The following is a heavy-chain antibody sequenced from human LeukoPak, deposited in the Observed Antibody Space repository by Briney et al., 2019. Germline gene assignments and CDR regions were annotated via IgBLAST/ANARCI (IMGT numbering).Heavy chain of an antibody. CDR2: IYASGST. J-gene: IGHJ6*03. CDR1: GGSISSGSYY. Sequence: PSQTLSLTCTVSGGSISSGSYYRSWSRQPPGKRLGWIGGIYASGSTNYNPSLKSRVTISVDTSKNQFSLKLSSVTAADTAVYYCARDRGFMVRGSMRGYDDYYYYMDVWGKGTTVTISS. D-gene: IGHD3-10*01. V-gene: IGHV4-61*02. CDR3: ARDRGFMVRGSMRGYDDYYYYMDV.